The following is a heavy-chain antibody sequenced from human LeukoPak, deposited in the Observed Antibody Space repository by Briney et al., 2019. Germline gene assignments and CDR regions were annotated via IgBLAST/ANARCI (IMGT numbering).Heavy chain of an antibody. CDR2: FDPEDGET. J-gene: IGHJ3*02. D-gene: IGHD3-22*01. Sequence: ASVKVSCKVSGYTLTELSMHWVRQAPGKGLEWMGGFDPEDGETIYAQKIQGRVTMTEDTSTDTAYMELSSLRSEDTAVYYCATKYYYDSSGYYDRRDAFDIWGQGTMVTVSS. V-gene: IGHV1-24*01. CDR1: GYTLTELS. CDR3: ATKYYYDSSGYYDRRDAFDI.